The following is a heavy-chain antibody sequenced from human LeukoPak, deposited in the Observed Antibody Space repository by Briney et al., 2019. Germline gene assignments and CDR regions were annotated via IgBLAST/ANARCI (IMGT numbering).Heavy chain of an antibody. CDR3: ARVGGRYDSSGSYFDY. D-gene: IGHD3-22*01. Sequence: ASVKVSCKASGGTFISYANSWVRQAPGQGLEWMGGIIPIFGTANYAQKFQGRVTITADESTSTAYMELSSLRSEDTAVYYCARVGGRYDSSGSYFDYWGQGTLVTVSS. V-gene: IGHV1-69*13. CDR2: IIPIFGTA. J-gene: IGHJ4*02. CDR1: GGTFISYA.